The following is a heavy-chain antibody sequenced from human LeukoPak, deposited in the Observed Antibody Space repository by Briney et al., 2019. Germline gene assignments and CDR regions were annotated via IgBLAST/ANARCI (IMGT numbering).Heavy chain of an antibody. CDR3: ARGFYGSN. CDR2: IYYSGST. J-gene: IGHJ4*02. D-gene: IGHD6-13*01. CDR1: GGSISSYC. Sequence: SETLSLTCTVSGGSISSYCWSWIRQPPGKGLEWIGYIYYSGSTNYNPSLKSRVTISVDTSKNQFSLKLSSVTAADTAVYYCARGFYGSNWGQGTLVTVSS. V-gene: IGHV4-59*01.